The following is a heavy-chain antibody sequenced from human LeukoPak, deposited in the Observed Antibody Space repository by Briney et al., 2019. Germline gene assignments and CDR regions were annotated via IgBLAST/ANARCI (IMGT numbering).Heavy chain of an antibody. V-gene: IGHV4-39*07. CDR3: ARDTGITMVRGVIITGDYYYYMDV. CDR2: IYYSGST. CDR1: GGSISSSSYY. D-gene: IGHD3-10*01. J-gene: IGHJ6*03. Sequence: PSETLSLTCTVSGGSISSSSYYWGWIRQPPGKGLEWIGSIYYSGSTYYNPSLKSRVTISVDTSKNQFSLKLSSVTAADTAVYYCARDTGITMVRGVIITGDYYYYMDVWGKGTTVTISS.